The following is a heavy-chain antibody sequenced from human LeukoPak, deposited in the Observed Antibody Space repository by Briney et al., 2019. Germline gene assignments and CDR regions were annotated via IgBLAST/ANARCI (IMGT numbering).Heavy chain of an antibody. CDR1: GFTFSSYE. CDR2: ISSSGSTI. CDR3: ARDSFDWLLSFHFDY. V-gene: IGHV3-48*03. J-gene: IGHJ4*02. D-gene: IGHD3-9*01. Sequence: GSLRLSCAASGFTFSSYEMNWVRQAPGKGLEWVSYISSSGSTIYYADSVKGRFTISRDNAKNSLYLQMTSLRAEDTAVYYCARDSFDWLLSFHFDYWGQGTLVTVSS.